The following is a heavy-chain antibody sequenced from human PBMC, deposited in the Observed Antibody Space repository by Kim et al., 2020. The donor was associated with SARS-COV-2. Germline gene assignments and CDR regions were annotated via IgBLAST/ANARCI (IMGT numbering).Heavy chain of an antibody. J-gene: IGHJ5*02. CDR1: GFTVSSNY. V-gene: IGHV3-53*04. Sequence: GGSLRLSCAASGFTVSSNYMSWVCQAPGKGLEWVSVIYTGGSTYYADYVKGRFTISRHNSKNTLYLQMNSLRAEDTAVYYCARVKRGYSGYDLFDWFDPWGQGTLVTVSS. CDR2: IYTGGST. CDR3: ARVKRGYSGYDLFDWFDP. D-gene: IGHD5-12*01.